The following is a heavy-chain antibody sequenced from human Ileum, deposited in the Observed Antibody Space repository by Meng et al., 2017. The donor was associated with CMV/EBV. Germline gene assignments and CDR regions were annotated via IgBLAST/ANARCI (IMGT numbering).Heavy chain of an antibody. CDR2: IYTSGTT. CDR1: GGSISNYS. J-gene: IGHJ4*02. Sequence: QVQRQEPGPGLVKLSGTLSLPCYVLGGSISNYSWSWIRQPAGKGLEWIAHIYTSGTTNYNPSLKSRVTMSVDTSRNQFSLKLTSVTAADTAVYYCAIYYGGVGGRGYWAQGTLVTVSS. CDR3: AIYYGGVGGRGY. V-gene: IGHV4-4*07. D-gene: IGHD2-21*01.